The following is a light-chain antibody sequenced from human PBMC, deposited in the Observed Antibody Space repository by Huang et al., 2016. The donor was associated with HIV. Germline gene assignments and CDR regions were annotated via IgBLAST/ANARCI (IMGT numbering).Light chain of an antibody. CDR2: DAS. Sequence: AIQLTQSPSSLSASIGDRVTITCWASQGISSAVAWYQQKLGKAPKLLIYDASSLESGVPSRFSGSVSGTDFILTISSLQPEDFANYYCQQFHTYPYTFGQGTKLEIK. J-gene: IGKJ2*01. CDR1: QGISSA. V-gene: IGKV1-13*02. CDR3: QQFHTYPYT.